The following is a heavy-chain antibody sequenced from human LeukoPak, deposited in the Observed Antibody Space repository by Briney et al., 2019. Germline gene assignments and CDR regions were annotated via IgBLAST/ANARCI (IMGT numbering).Heavy chain of an antibody. V-gene: IGHV3-74*01. Sequence: GGSLRLSCAASGNYWMHWVRQAPGKGLVWVSHINSDGSWTSYADSVKGRFTISKDNAKNTVYLQMNSLRAEDTAVYYCARDHCGGDCYCFDYWGQGTLVTVSS. CDR3: ARDHCGGDCYCFDY. D-gene: IGHD2-21*02. J-gene: IGHJ4*02. CDR2: INSDGSWT. CDR1: GNYW.